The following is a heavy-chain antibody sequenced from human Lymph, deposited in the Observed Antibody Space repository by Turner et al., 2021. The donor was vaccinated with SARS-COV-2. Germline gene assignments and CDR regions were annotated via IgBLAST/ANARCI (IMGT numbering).Heavy chain of an antibody. D-gene: IGHD2-15*01. CDR2: IGVGSGNT. J-gene: IGHJ3*02. CDR3: AAAYCSGGSCSDGFDI. Sequence: QMQLVQSGPEVKKPGTSVKVSCKASGFTFSSSAVQWVRQARGQRLEWIGWIGVGSGNTNYAQKFQERVTITRDMSTNTAYMELSSLRSEDTAVYYCAAAYCSGGSCSDGFDIWGQGTMVTVSS. V-gene: IGHV1-58*01. CDR1: GFTFSSSA.